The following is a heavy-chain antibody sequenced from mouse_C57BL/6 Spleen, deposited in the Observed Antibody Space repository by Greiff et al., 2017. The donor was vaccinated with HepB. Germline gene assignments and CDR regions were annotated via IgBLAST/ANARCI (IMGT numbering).Heavy chain of an antibody. CDR3: ARKDWDKFAY. J-gene: IGHJ3*01. D-gene: IGHD4-1*01. CDR1: GYTFTSYW. V-gene: IGHV1-50*01. Sequence: VQLQQSGAELVKPGASVKLSCKASGYTFTSYWMQWVKQRPGQGLEWIGEIDPSDSYTNYNQKFKGKATLTVDTSSSTAYMQLSSLTSEDSAVYYCARKDWDKFAYWGQGTLVTVSA. CDR2: IDPSDSYT.